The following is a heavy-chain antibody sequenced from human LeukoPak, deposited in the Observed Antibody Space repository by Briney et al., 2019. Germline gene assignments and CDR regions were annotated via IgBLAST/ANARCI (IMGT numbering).Heavy chain of an antibody. Sequence: LSLTCTVSGYAINTGSFWGWSRQPPGKGEEGVGRTRNKANSYTTEYAAGVKGRFTISRDDSKNSLYLQMNSLKTEDTAVYYCARVGIVGARGAFDIWGQGTMVTVSS. CDR2: TRNKANSYTT. V-gene: IGHV3-72*01. D-gene: IGHD1-26*01. CDR3: ARVGIVGARGAFDI. J-gene: IGHJ3*02. CDR1: GYAINTGSF.